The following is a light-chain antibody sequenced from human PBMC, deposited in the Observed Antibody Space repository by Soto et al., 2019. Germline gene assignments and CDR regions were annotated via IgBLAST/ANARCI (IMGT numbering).Light chain of an antibody. J-gene: IGKJ5*01. V-gene: IGKV3-15*01. Sequence: EIVLTQSPGTLSLSPGERATLSCMAIQSVTSNYLAWYQQKPGQAPRLLIYGASTRATGIPARFSGSGSGTEFTLTISSLQSEDFAVYYCQQYNNWPPITFGQGTRLEIK. CDR3: QQYNNWPPIT. CDR2: GAS. CDR1: QSVTSN.